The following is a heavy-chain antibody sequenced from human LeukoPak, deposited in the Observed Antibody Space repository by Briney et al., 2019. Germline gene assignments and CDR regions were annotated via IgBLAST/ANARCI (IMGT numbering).Heavy chain of an antibody. D-gene: IGHD5-12*01. CDR3: AKGAYDYIEIAYFDY. J-gene: IGHJ4*02. V-gene: IGHV3-23*01. Sequence: GGSLRLSCVASGFSFNNYAMNWVRQAPGKGLEWVSLIIGSSGTTFYADSVKGRFTISRDKSKSTLYLQMNSLRAEDTAVYYCAKGAYDYIEIAYFDYWGPGSLVTVSS. CDR2: IIGSSGTT. CDR1: GFSFNNYA.